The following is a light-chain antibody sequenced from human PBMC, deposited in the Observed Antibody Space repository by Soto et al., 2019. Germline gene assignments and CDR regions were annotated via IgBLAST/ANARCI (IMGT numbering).Light chain of an antibody. V-gene: IGKV3-20*01. CDR3: QQHGSSSWT. Sequence: EIVLTQSPGTLSLSPGERATLSCRASQSVSSSYLAWYQQKPGQAPRLLIYGTSSRATAIPDRFSGSGSGKDFTLTISGLETEDFAVYYCQQHGSSSWTFGQGTKVEIK. CDR1: QSVSSSY. J-gene: IGKJ1*01. CDR2: GTS.